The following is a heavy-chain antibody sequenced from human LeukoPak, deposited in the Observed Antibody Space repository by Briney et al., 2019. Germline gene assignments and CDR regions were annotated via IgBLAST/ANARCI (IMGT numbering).Heavy chain of an antibody. V-gene: IGHV4-59*12. D-gene: IGHD5-24*01. CDR2: IYYSGST. CDR1: GGSISSYY. J-gene: IGHJ6*03. CDR3: ARSRDGYNLYYYYYYMDV. Sequence: SETLSLTCTVSGGSISSYYWSWIRQPPGKGLEWIGYIYYSGSTNYNPSLKSRVTISVDTSKNQFSLKLSSVTAADTAVYYCARSRDGYNLYYYYYYMDVWGKGTTVTISS.